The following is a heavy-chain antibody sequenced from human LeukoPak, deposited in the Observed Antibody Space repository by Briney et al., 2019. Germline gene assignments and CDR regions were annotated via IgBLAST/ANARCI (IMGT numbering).Heavy chain of an antibody. D-gene: IGHD3-3*01. J-gene: IGHJ4*02. V-gene: IGHV3-49*04. Sequence: PGRSLRLSCTASGFTFGDYAMSWVRQAPGKGLEWVGFIRSEAYGGTTEYAASVKGRFTISRDDSKSIAYLQMNSLNTEDTAVYYCTRVAYDFWSGYYSPLDYWGQGTLVTVSS. CDR1: GFTFGDYA. CDR2: IRSEAYGGTT. CDR3: TRVAYDFWSGYYSPLDY.